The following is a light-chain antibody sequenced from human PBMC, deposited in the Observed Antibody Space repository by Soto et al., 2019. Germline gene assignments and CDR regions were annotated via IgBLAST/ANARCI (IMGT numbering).Light chain of an antibody. CDR1: ESISSW. V-gene: IGKV1-5*03. J-gene: IGKJ1*01. CDR3: QQYSNYPWT. Sequence: DIQMTQSPPTVSASVGGRVTISCRASESISSWLAWYQQRPGKAPKLLIYQASSLESGVPSRFSGSGSGTEFTLTISSLQPDDFATYHCQQYSNYPWTFGLGTKVDIK. CDR2: QAS.